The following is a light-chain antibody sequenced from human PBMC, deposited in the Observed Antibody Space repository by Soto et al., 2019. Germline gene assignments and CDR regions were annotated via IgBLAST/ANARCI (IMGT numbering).Light chain of an antibody. J-gene: IGKJ1*01. CDR3: QRTYTNPQT. V-gene: IGKV1-39*01. Sequence: DIQMTQSPSSLSASVGDRATITCRASQTSATYMNWYQQKPGSAPRLLIYEATSLQSGVPSRFSGSGSGTHFVLTISNFQPEDSATYFCQRTYTNPQTFGQGTKVDIK. CDR1: QTSATY. CDR2: EAT.